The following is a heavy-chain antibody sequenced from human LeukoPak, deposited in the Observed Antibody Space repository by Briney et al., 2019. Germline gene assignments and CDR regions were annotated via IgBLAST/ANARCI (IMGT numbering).Heavy chain of an antibody. D-gene: IGHD6-25*01. CDR1: GGSISSYY. CDR2: IYHSGST. J-gene: IGHJ4*02. Sequence: PSETLSLTCTVSGGSISSYYWSWIRQPPGKGLEWIGYIYHSGSTYYNPSLKSRVTMSVDTSKNQFSLKLSSVTAADTAVYYCARDGFPAFFDYWGQGTLVTVSS. CDR3: ARDGFPAFFDY. V-gene: IGHV4-59*12.